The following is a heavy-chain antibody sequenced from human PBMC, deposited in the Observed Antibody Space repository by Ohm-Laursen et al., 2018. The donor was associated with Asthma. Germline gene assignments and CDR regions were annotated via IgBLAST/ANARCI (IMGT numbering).Heavy chain of an antibody. J-gene: IGHJ4*02. CDR3: AVSIYAYGEGAY. CDR2: INQDGSIW. D-gene: IGHD3-10*01. CDR1: GFTFSNAW. Sequence: GSLRLSCAASGFTFSNAWMSWVRQAPGRGLEWVANINQDGSIWGYVDSVKGRFAISRDNAHNSLYLQMNSLRAEDTAFYYCAVSIYAYGEGAYWGQGTLVTVSS. V-gene: IGHV3-7*05.